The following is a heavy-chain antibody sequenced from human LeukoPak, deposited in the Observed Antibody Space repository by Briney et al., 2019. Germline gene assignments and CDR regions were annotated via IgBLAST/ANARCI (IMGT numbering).Heavy chain of an antibody. CDR1: GGSISSSSYY. J-gene: IGHJ5*02. CDR2: IHYSGST. D-gene: IGHD6-13*01. V-gene: IGHV4-39*07. Sequence: PSETLSLTCTVSGGSISSSSYYWGWIRQPPGKGLEWIGSIHYSGSTYYNPSLKSRVTMSVDTSKNQFSLNLSSVTAADTAVYYCARGPGNAKYSSSWYWSAGWFDPWGQGTLVTVSS. CDR3: ARGPGNAKYSSSWYWSAGWFDP.